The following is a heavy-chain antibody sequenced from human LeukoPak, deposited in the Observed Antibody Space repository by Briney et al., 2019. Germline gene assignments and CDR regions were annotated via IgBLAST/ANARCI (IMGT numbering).Heavy chain of an antibody. CDR2: ISWNSGSI. J-gene: IGHJ2*01. V-gene: IGHV3-9*01. Sequence: SGGSLRLSCAASGFTFSSYAMSWVRQAPGKGLEWVSGISWNSGSIGYADSVKGRFTTSRDNAKNSLYLQMNSPRAEDTAVYYCARWTDWYFDLWGRGTLVTVSS. D-gene: IGHD2-21*02. CDR3: ARWTDWYFDL. CDR1: GFTFSSYA.